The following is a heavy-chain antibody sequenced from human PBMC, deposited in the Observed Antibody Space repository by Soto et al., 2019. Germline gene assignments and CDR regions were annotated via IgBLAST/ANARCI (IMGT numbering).Heavy chain of an antibody. J-gene: IGHJ6*02. D-gene: IGHD3-10*01. CDR1: GGYISSSSYY. Sequence: SETRSLTCTVSGGYISSSSYYWGWIRQPPRKGMEWIGSIYYSGSTYYNPSLKSRVTISVDTSKNQFSLKLSSVTAADTAVYYCAGGRGDYYYGMDVWGQGTTVTVSS. V-gene: IGHV4-39*01. CDR2: IYYSGST. CDR3: AGGRGDYYYGMDV.